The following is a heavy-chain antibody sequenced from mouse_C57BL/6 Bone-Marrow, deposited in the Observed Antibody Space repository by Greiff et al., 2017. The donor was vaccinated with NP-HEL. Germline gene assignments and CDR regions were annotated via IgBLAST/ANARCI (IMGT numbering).Heavy chain of an antibody. V-gene: IGHV1-69*01. CDR2: IDPSDSYT. J-gene: IGHJ4*01. D-gene: IGHD1-1*01. CDR3: ARERGYGSSCAMDY. Sequence: QVQLQQSGAELVMPGASVKLSCKASGYTFTSYWMHWVKQRPGQGLEWIGEIDPSDSYTNYNQKFKGKSTLTVDKSSSTAYMQLSSLTSEDSAVYYCARERGYGSSCAMDYWGQGTSVTVSS. CDR1: GYTFTSYW.